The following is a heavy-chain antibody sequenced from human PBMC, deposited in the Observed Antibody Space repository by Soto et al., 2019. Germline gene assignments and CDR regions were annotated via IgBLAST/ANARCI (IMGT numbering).Heavy chain of an antibody. CDR1: GYSFTTYW. CDR3: ATETRYNWNDQSDDAFDI. Sequence: GESLKISCKGSGYSFTTYWIGWVRQMPGKGLEWMGIIYPGDSDTRYSPSFQGQVTISADKSINTAYLQWSSLKASDTAMYYCATETRYNWNDQSDDAFDIWGQGTMVTVSS. D-gene: IGHD1-1*01. V-gene: IGHV5-51*01. CDR2: IYPGDSDT. J-gene: IGHJ3*02.